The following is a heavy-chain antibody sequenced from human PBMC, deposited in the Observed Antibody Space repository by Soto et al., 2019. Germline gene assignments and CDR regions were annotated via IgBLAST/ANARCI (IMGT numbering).Heavy chain of an antibody. CDR2: IYYSGNT. V-gene: IGHV4-59*08. J-gene: IGHJ4*02. CDR1: GGSISSYY. Sequence: PSETLSLTCTVSGGSISSYYWGWIRQPPGKGLECIGYIYYSGNTNYNPSLKSRVTISVDTSKNQFTLNLNSVTAADTAVYYCARHATRSYDYWGQGTLVTVSS. CDR3: ARHATRSYDY.